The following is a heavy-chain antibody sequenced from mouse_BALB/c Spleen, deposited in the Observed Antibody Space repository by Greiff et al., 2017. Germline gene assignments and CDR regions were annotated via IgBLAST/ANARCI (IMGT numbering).Heavy chain of an antibody. CDR2: IWAGGST. CDR1: GFSLTSYG. CDR3: ARFYDGYYTWFAY. D-gene: IGHD2-3*01. J-gene: IGHJ3*01. Sequence: QVQLKESGPGLVAPSQSLSITCTVSGFSLTSYGVHWVRQPPGKGLEWLGVIWAGGSTNYNSALMSRLSISKDNSKSQVFLKMNSLQTDDTAMYYCARFYDGYYTWFAYWGQGTLVTVSA. V-gene: IGHV2-9*02.